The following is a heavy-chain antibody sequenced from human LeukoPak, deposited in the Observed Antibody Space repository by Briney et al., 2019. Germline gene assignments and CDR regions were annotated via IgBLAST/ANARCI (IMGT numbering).Heavy chain of an antibody. V-gene: IGHV3-9*01. Sequence: GGSLRLSCAASGFTFDDYAMHWVRQAPGKGLEWVSGISWNSGSIGYADSVKGRFTISRDNAKNSLYLQMNSLRAEDTALYYCAKDRRSSWYWTFDYWGQGTLVTVSS. CDR1: GFTFDDYA. J-gene: IGHJ4*02. CDR2: ISWNSGSI. D-gene: IGHD6-13*01. CDR3: AKDRRSSWYWTFDY.